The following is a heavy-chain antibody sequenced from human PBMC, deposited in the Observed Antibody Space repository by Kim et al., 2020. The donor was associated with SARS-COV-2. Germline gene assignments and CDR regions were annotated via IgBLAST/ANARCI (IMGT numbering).Heavy chain of an antibody. J-gene: IGHJ4*02. D-gene: IGHD4-17*01. V-gene: IGHV4-39*01. Sequence: SYYSGSTYYNPSLKGRVTISVDTSKNQFSLKLSSVTAADTAVYYCARYGYWGQGTLVTVSS. CDR3: ARYGY. CDR2: SYYSGST.